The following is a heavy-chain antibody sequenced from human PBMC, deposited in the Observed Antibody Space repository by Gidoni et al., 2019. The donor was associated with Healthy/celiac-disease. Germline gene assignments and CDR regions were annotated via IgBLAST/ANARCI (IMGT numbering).Heavy chain of an antibody. D-gene: IGHD6-13*01. Sequence: QVQLVESGGGVVQPGRSLRLSCAASGCTSSSYGMHWVRQAPGKGLEWVAVISYDGSNKYYADSVKGRFTISRDNSKNTLYLQMNSLRAEDTAVYYCAKDSRYSSSWYYFDYWGQGTLVTVSS. V-gene: IGHV3-30*18. CDR3: AKDSRYSSSWYYFDY. CDR1: GCTSSSYG. J-gene: IGHJ4*02. CDR2: ISYDGSNK.